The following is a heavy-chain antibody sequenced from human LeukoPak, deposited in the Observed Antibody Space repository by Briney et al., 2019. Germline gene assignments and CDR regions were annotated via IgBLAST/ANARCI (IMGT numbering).Heavy chain of an antibody. D-gene: IGHD2-2*01. CDR2: INHSGST. V-gene: IGHV4-34*01. Sequence: SETLSLTCAVYGGSFSGYYWSWIRQPPGKGLEWIGEINHSGSTNYNPSPKSRVTISVDTSKNKFSLKLSSVPATDTAVYYCATNDCSSTSCPDDYWGQGTLVTVSS. CDR1: GGSFSGYY. CDR3: ATNDCSSTSCPDDY. J-gene: IGHJ4*02.